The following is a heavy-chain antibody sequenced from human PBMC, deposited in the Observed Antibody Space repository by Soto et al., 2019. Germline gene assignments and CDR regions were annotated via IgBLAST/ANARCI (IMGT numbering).Heavy chain of an antibody. Sequence: EVQVLESGGGLVQPGGSLRLSCEASGFTFSSYAMSWVRQAPGKGLEWVSAISGSGDAAYYADSVKGRFTISRDNSKNTVYVQMNSLRAEDTAVYYCAKAWSVTTYYYYDSMDVWGKGTTVTVSS. CDR2: ISGSGDAA. J-gene: IGHJ6*03. V-gene: IGHV3-23*01. D-gene: IGHD4-4*01. CDR3: AKAWSVTTYYYYDSMDV. CDR1: GFTFSSYA.